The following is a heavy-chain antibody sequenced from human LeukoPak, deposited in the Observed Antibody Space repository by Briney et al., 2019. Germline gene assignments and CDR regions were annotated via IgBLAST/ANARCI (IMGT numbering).Heavy chain of an antibody. CDR2: INSDGSST. D-gene: IGHD1-14*01. CDR3: ARDNPHLGG. V-gene: IGHV3-74*01. CDR1: GFTFSGFW. Sequence: GGSLRLSCAASGFTFSGFWMHWVRQTPGKGLVGVSRINSDGSSTNYADSVKGRFTISRDNAKNSLYLQMNSLRAEDTAVYYCARDNPHLGGWGQGTLVTVSS. J-gene: IGHJ4*02.